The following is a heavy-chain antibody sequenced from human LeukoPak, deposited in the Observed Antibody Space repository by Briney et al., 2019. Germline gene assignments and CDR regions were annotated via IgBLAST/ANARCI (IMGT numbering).Heavy chain of an antibody. CDR1: GGSISSSSYY. J-gene: IGHJ4*02. CDR3: VRDRGEFSYSHDY. Sequence: SETLSLTCTVSGGSISSSSYYWGWIRQPPGKGLEWIGSIYYSGSTYYNPSLKSRVTISLDTSENHFSLRLSSVTAADTAVYYCVRDRGEFSYSHDYWGQGTLVTVSS. V-gene: IGHV4-39*07. D-gene: IGHD1-26*01. CDR2: IYYSGST.